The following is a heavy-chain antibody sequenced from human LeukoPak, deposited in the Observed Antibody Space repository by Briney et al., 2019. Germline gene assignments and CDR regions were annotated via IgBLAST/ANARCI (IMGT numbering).Heavy chain of an antibody. D-gene: IGHD6-19*01. V-gene: IGHV3-64D*06. Sequence: PGGSRRLSCSASGITFSSHAMHWVRQAPGKGLEYLSGISDNGGMTFYADSVKGRFTIARDNSINTLYLQMSSLRGEDTAVYYCYVSGWTDEIDNWGQGTLVTVSS. J-gene: IGHJ4*02. CDR3: YVSGWTDEIDN. CDR1: GITFSSHA. CDR2: ISDNGGMT.